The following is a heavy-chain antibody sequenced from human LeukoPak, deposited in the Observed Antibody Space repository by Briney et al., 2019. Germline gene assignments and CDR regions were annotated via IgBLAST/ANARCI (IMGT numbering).Heavy chain of an antibody. CDR1: GYSFTSYW. CDR3: ARWMRGPVYDAYFDY. Sequence: GQSLKISCKGSGYSFTSYWIGWVRQMRGKGLEWMGIVYPGDSDTRYSPSFQGQVTISADKSISTAYLQWSSLRASDTAMYCCARWMRGPVYDAYFDYWGQGTLVTVSS. CDR2: VYPGDSDT. D-gene: IGHD3-22*01. V-gene: IGHV5-51*01. J-gene: IGHJ4*02.